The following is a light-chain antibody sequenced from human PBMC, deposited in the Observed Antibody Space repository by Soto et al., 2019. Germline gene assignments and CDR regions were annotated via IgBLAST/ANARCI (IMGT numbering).Light chain of an antibody. CDR3: ATSDSSLSVYV. J-gene: IGLJ1*01. Sequence: QSALTQPPSVSAAPGQKGTISCPGSSSNVRENYSSWYQQLPTTAPNLAIYHNKRRTSRIPAPCSCSKSGPSATLGITGLQTGDETDYYCATSDSSLSVYVFGTGTKVTVL. CDR2: HNK. V-gene: IGLV1-51*01. CDR1: SSNVRENY.